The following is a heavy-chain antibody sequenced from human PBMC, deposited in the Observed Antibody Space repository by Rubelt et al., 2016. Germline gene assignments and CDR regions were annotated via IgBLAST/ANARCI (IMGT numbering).Heavy chain of an antibody. D-gene: IGHD6-6*01. CDR3: GKARNSIATRPYWFDP. Sequence: QLQESGPGLVQPSETLSLTCTVSGDSISNSGYYWGWIRQPPGKGLKWIGNVYYTGTTYLSPSLKSRVTISVDTSKNQFSLEVRSVTAADTAVYYCGKARNSIATRPYWFDPWGQGTLVTVSS. V-gene: IGHV4-39*07. J-gene: IGHJ5*02. CDR2: VYYTGTT. CDR1: GDSISNSGYY.